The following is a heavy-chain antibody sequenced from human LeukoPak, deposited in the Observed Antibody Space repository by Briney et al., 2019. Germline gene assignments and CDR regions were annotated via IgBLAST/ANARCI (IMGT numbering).Heavy chain of an antibody. CDR2: ISSSSSYI. Sequence: VSSISSSSSYIYYANSVKGRFTISRDNAKNSLYLQMNSLRAEDTAVYYCARVPDYGDFDFDYWGQGTLVTVSS. D-gene: IGHD4-17*01. CDR3: ARVPDYGDFDFDY. J-gene: IGHJ4*02. V-gene: IGHV3-21*01.